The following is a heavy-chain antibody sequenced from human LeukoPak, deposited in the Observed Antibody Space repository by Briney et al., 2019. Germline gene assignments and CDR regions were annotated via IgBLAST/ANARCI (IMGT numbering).Heavy chain of an antibody. CDR1: GFTFSSYA. CDR3: ANLVTTGDYYFDY. Sequence: GGSLRLSCAASGFTFSSYAMSWVRQAPGKGLEWVSAISGSGGSTYYADSVKGRFTISRDNSKNTLYLQMDSLRDEDTAVYYCANLVTTGDYYFDYWGQGTLVTVSS. V-gene: IGHV3-23*01. J-gene: IGHJ4*02. CDR2: ISGSGGST. D-gene: IGHD4-11*01.